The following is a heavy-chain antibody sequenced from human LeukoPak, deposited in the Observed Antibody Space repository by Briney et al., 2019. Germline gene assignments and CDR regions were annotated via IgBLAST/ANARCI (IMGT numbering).Heavy chain of an antibody. CDR3: ARSSRIAARQGHYYYYMDV. CDR2: INPNSGGT. Sequence: ASVKVSCTASGYTFTGYYMHWVRQAPGQGLEWMGWINPNSGGTNYAQKFQGRVTMTRDTSISTAYMELSRLRSDDTAVYYCARSSRIAARQGHYYYYMDVWGKGTTVTVSS. V-gene: IGHV1-2*02. CDR1: GYTFTGYY. D-gene: IGHD6-6*01. J-gene: IGHJ6*03.